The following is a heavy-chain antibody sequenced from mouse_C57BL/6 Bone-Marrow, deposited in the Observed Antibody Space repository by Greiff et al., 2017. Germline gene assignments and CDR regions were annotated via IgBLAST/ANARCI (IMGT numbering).Heavy chain of an antibody. J-gene: IGHJ2*01. V-gene: IGHV5-4*01. CDR3: AREGGSSSFDY. CDR2: ISDGGSYT. Sequence: EVKLVESGGGLVKPGGSLKLSCAASGFTFSSYAMSWVRQTPEKRLEWVATISDGGSYTYYPDNVKGRCTISRDNAKNNLYLQMSHLKSEDTAMYYCAREGGSSSFDYWGQGTTLTVSS. CDR1: GFTFSSYA. D-gene: IGHD1-1*01.